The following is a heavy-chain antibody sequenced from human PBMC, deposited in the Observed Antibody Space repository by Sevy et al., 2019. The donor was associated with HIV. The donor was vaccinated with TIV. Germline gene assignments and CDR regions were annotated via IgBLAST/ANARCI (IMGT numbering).Heavy chain of an antibody. V-gene: IGHV1-2*02. CDR1: GYTFTGYY. CDR3: ARDSPIVVVPAGQRSYYYYGMDV. J-gene: IGHJ6*02. D-gene: IGHD2-2*01. CDR2: INPNSGGT. Sequence: ASVKVSCKASGYTFTGYYMHWVRQAPGQGLEWMGWINPNSGGTNYAQKFQGRVTMTRDTSISPAYMELSRLRSDDTAVYYCARDSPIVVVPAGQRSYYYYGMDVWGQGTTVTVSS.